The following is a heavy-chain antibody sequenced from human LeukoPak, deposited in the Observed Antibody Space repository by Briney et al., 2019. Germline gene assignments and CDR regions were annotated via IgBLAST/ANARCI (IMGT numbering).Heavy chain of an antibody. J-gene: IGHJ5*02. CDR1: GGSFSGYY. CDR3: ARDLSRYYYDSSGAHNWFDP. V-gene: IGHV4-34*01. CDR2: INHSGST. D-gene: IGHD3-22*01. Sequence: SETLSLTCAVYGGSFSGYYWSWIRQPPGKGLEWIGEINHSGSTNYNPSLKSRVTISVDTSKNQFSLKLSSVTAADTAVYYCARDLSRYYYDSSGAHNWFDPWGQGTLVTVSS.